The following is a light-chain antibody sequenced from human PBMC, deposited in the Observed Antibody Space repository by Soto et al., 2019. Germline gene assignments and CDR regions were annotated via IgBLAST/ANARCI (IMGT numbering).Light chain of an antibody. J-gene: IGLJ3*02. CDR1: SIDVGGYNY. V-gene: IGLV2-14*01. CDR2: DDS. CDR3: SSYTSSSTRV. Sequence: QSALTQPASVSGSPGQSITISCTGTSIDVGGYNYVSWYQQHPGTAPKLMIYDDSNRPSGVSNRFSGSKSSNTASLTIAGLQAEDEADYYFSSYTSSSTRVFGGGTKLTVL.